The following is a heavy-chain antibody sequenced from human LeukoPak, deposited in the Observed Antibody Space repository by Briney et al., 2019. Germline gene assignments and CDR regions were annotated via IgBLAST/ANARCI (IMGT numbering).Heavy chain of an antibody. Sequence: GGSLRLSCAASGFTVSSNYMSWVRQAPGKGLEWVSVIYSGGSTYYADSVKGRFTISRDNSKNTLYLQMNSLRAEDTAVYYCARVRYYDSSLGDWGQGTLVTVSS. V-gene: IGHV3-53*01. CDR1: GFTVSSNY. J-gene: IGHJ4*02. CDR3: ARVRYYDSSLGD. CDR2: IYSGGST. D-gene: IGHD3-22*01.